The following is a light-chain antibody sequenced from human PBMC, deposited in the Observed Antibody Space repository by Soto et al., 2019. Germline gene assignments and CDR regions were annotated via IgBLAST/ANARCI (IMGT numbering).Light chain of an antibody. CDR2: DAS. CDR1: QSVGKY. J-gene: IGKJ2*01. Sequence: EIVLTQSPATLSLSPGEGATLSCRASQSVGKYLAWYQQKPGQAPRLLIYDASSRAIGTPTRFIGSGSGTDFTLTISSLEPEDFAVYYSQQRSNWPPGYTFGQGTKLEIK. V-gene: IGKV3-11*01. CDR3: QQRSNWPPGYT.